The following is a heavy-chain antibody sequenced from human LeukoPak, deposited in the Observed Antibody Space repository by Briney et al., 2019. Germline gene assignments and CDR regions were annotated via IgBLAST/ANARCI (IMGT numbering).Heavy chain of an antibody. CDR2: IIPILGIA. Sequence: SVKVSCKASGYTFTSYGISWVRQAPGQGLEWMGRIIPILGIANYAQKFQGRVTITADKSTSTAYMELSSLRSEDTAVYYCARDAYDSSGYWIYYYYGMDVWGQGTTVTVSS. CDR1: GYTFTSYG. D-gene: IGHD3-22*01. V-gene: IGHV1-69*04. J-gene: IGHJ6*02. CDR3: ARDAYDSSGYWIYYYYGMDV.